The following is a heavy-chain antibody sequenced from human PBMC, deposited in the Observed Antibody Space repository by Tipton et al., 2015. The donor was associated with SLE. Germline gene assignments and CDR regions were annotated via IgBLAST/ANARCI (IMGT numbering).Heavy chain of an antibody. CDR1: GFTFSGSA. CDR2: ISYDGSNK. CDR3: ARDNDFWSGYFAFDI. D-gene: IGHD3-3*01. Sequence: SLRLSCAASGFTFSGSAMHWVRQAPGKGLEWVAVISYDGSNKYYADSVKGRFTISRDNSKNTLYLQMNSLRAEDTAVYYCARDNDFWSGYFAFDIWGQGTMVTVSS. J-gene: IGHJ3*02. V-gene: IGHV3-30-3*01.